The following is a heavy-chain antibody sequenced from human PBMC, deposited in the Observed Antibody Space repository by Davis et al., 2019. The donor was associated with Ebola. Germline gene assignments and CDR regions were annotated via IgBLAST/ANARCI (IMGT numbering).Heavy chain of an antibody. J-gene: IGHJ6*02. CDR1: GFTFDDYA. D-gene: IGHD2-15*01. V-gene: IGHV3-9*01. CDR2: ISWNSGSI. Sequence: SLKISCAASGFTFDDYAMHWVRQAPGKGLEWVSGISWNSGSIGYADSVKGRFTISRDNAKNTLYLQMNSLRAEDTAVYYCAKDPGYCSGGSCFLYYYYGMDVWGQGTTVTVSS. CDR3: AKDPGYCSGGSCFLYYYYGMDV.